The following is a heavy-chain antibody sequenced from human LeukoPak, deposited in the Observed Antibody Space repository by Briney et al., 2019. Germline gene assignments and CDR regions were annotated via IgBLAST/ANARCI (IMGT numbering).Heavy chain of an antibody. Sequence: SETLSLTCTVSGGSISSGGYYWSWIRQHPGKGLEWIGYIYYSGSTYYNPSLKSRVTMSVDTSKNQFSLKLSSVTAADTAVYYCARGANPQYSSNPRYYYYYMDVWGKGTTVTVSS. D-gene: IGHD6-13*01. J-gene: IGHJ6*03. V-gene: IGHV4-31*03. CDR3: ARGANPQYSSNPRYYYYYMDV. CDR2: IYYSGST. CDR1: GGSISSGGYY.